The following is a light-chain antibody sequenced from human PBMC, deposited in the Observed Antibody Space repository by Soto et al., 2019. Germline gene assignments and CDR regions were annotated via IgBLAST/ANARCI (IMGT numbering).Light chain of an antibody. CDR2: AAS. CDR3: QQNYSIPIT. Sequence: EIKMTMSLAALSASEGDIVTINCRASQSITTNLNWYHQKPGKAPDLLIYAASSLQSGVPSRFSGSGSGTDFSLTITGLQPEDCATYNCQQNYSIPITFGQGTRLENK. J-gene: IGKJ5*01. CDR1: QSITTN. V-gene: IGKV1-39*01.